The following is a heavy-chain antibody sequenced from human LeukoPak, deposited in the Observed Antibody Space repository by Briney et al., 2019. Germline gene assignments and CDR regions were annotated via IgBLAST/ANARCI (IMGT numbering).Heavy chain of an antibody. CDR1: GGSMNGYY. Sequence: SETLSLTCTVSGGSMNGYYWSWIRQPPGKGLEWIGYMYYSGSANYNPSLKSRVTISVDTSKNQFSLKLSSVTAADTAVYYCAITRPSHYYDSSGYHIWGQGTLVTVSS. V-gene: IGHV4-59*12. CDR2: MYYSGSA. CDR3: AITRPSHYYDSSGYHI. D-gene: IGHD3-22*01. J-gene: IGHJ4*02.